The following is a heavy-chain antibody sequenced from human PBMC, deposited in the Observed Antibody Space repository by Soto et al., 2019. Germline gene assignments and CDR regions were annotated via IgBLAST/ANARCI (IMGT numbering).Heavy chain of an antibody. V-gene: IGHV1-69*04. CDR2: IIPMVGVA. J-gene: IGHJ3*01. Sequence: SVKVSCKASGGTFSSYVISWVRQAPGQGLEWMGRIIPMVGVAKYAQRFQGRVTITADKSTSTAYMELSSLKFEDTAVYYCARLSKAGSDAFDVWGQGTMVTVSS. CDR3: ARLSKAGSDAFDV. CDR1: GGTFSSYV. D-gene: IGHD6-19*01.